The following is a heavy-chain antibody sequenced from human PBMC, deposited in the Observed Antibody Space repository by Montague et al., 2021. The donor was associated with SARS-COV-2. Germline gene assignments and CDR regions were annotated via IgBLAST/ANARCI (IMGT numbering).Heavy chain of an antibody. Sequence: SETLSLTCTASGSSISSSSYYWGRIRQPPGKGLEWIGSIYYSGSTYYNPSLKSRVTISVDTSKNQFSLKLSSVTAADTAVYYCARHSGRDTIFGVVIIPDAFDIWGQGTMVTVSS. CDR1: GSSISSSSYY. CDR2: IYYSGST. V-gene: IGHV4-39*01. J-gene: IGHJ3*02. D-gene: IGHD3-3*01. CDR3: ARHSGRDTIFGVVIIPDAFDI.